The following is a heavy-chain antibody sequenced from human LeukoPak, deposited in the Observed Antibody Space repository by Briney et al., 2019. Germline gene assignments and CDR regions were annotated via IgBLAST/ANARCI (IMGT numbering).Heavy chain of an antibody. Sequence: KPSETLSLTCAVYGGSFSGYYWNWIRQPPGKGLEWIGEINHSGSTNYNPSLKSRVTISVGTSKNQFSLKLSSVTAADTAVYYCARHPLLRGVTYDYYYYMDVWDKGTTVTISS. CDR2: INHSGST. CDR3: ARHPLLRGVTYDYYYYMDV. D-gene: IGHD3-10*01. V-gene: IGHV4-34*01. CDR1: GGSFSGYY. J-gene: IGHJ6*03.